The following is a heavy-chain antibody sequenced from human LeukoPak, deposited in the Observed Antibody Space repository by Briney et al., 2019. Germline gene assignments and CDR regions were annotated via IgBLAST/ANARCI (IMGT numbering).Heavy chain of an antibody. V-gene: IGHV4-39*07. D-gene: IGHD3-3*01. CDR1: GGSISSSSYY. Sequence: PSETLSLTCTVSGGSISSSSYYWGWIRQPPGKGLEWIGSIYYSGSSYYNPSLKSRVTISVDRSKNQFSLRLNSVTAADTAVYYCARDGTSYGFWSGKGWFDPWGQGTLVTVSS. CDR3: ARDGTSYGFWSGKGWFDP. CDR2: IYYSGSS. J-gene: IGHJ5*02.